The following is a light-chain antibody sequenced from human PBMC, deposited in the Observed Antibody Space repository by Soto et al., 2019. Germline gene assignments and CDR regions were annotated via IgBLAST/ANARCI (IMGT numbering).Light chain of an antibody. CDR1: QSISSY. CDR2: AAS. J-gene: IGKJ4*01. V-gene: IGKV1-39*01. CDR3: QQSYSTLPT. Sequence: DIQMTQSPSSLSASVGDRVTITCRASQSISSYLNWYQQKPGKAPKLLIYAASSLQSWVPSRFSGSGSWTDFTLTISSLQPEDFATYYCQQSYSTLPTFGGGTKVEIK.